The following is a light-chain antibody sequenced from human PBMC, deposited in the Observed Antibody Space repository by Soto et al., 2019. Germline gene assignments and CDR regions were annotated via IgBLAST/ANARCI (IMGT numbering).Light chain of an antibody. CDR3: QHYDNLPPFT. CDR2: GAS. CDR1: QDIRKY. J-gene: IGKJ3*01. Sequence: DIQMTQSPSSLSASVGDRVTITCQASQDIRKYLSWYQQKPGRAPKLLIYGASNLETGAPSRFSGSGYGTDFTFTISSLQPEDIATYYCQHYDNLPPFTFGPGTKVAIK. V-gene: IGKV1-33*01.